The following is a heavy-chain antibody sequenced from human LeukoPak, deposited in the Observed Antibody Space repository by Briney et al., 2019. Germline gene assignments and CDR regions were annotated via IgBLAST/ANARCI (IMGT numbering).Heavy chain of an antibody. CDR2: IRYDGSNK. CDR3: AKDPLGYSNYDPVGY. D-gene: IGHD4-11*01. CDR1: GFTFSSYG. V-gene: IGHV3-30*02. Sequence: GGSLRLSCAASGFTFSSYGMHWVRQAPGKGLEWVAFIRYDGSNKYYADSVKGRFTISRDNSKNTLYLQMNSLRAEDTAVYYCAKDPLGYSNYDPVGYWGQGTLVTVSS. J-gene: IGHJ4*02.